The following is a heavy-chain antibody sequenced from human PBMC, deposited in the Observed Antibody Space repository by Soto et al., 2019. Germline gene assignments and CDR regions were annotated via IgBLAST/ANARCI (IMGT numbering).Heavy chain of an antibody. D-gene: IGHD1-1*01. J-gene: IGHJ6*02. CDR2: ISSSGTYT. V-gene: IGHV3-21*01. CDR1: GFTFSSYS. Sequence: EVQLVESGGGLVKPGGSLRLSCAASGFTFSSYSMNWVRQAPGKGLEWVSSISSSGTYTYYADSVKGRFIISRDNAKYSLYLQMNSLRAEDTAVYCCARVYLTTTGTYYYGMDVWGQGTTVTVSS. CDR3: ARVYLTTTGTYYYGMDV.